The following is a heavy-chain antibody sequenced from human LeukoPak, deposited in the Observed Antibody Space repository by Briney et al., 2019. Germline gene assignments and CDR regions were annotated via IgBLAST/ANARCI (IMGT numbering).Heavy chain of an antibody. D-gene: IGHD5-24*01. V-gene: IGHV5-51*01. Sequence: GESLKISCKGSGYRFGNYWIAWVRQMPGKGLESMGIIYPGDSDTRYSPSFQGQVTFSADKPISTAYLQWSSLKASDTAMYYCARLSDGYNDFWGQGTLVTVSS. CDR2: IYPGDSDT. CDR3: ARLSDGYNDF. J-gene: IGHJ4*02. CDR1: GYRFGNYW.